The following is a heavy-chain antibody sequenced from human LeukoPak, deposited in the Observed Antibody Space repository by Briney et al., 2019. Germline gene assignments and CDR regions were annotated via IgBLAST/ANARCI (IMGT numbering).Heavy chain of an antibody. CDR2: ISYDGSNK. V-gene: IGHV3-30*04. D-gene: IGHD3-9*01. CDR3: ARGFLTGFGIYYYYYYMDV. J-gene: IGHJ6*03. Sequence: PGGSLRLSCAASGFTFSSYAMHWVRQAPGKGLEWGAVISYDGSNKYYAGSVKGRFTISRDNSKKMLYLQMNSWRAEDTAVYYCARGFLTGFGIYYYYYYMDVWGKGTTVTISS. CDR1: GFTFSSYA.